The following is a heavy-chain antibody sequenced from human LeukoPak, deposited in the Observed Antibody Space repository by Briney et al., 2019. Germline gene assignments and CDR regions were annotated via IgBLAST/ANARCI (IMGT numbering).Heavy chain of an antibody. V-gene: IGHV3-53*05. Sequence: GGSLRLSCAASGFTVSSNYMSWVRQAPGKGLEWVSVIYSGGSTYYADSVKGRLTISRDNSKNTLYLQMNSLTTEDTAIYYCAKDWGASGWYNWFDSWGQGTQVTVSS. D-gene: IGHD6-19*01. J-gene: IGHJ5*01. CDR2: IYSGGST. CDR3: AKDWGASGWYNWFDS. CDR1: GFTVSSNY.